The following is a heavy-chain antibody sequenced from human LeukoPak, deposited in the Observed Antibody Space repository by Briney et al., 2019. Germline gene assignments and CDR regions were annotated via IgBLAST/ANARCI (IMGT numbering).Heavy chain of an antibody. D-gene: IGHD6-6*01. CDR3: AKDRRAALDY. V-gene: IGHV3-23*01. J-gene: IGHJ4*02. Sequence: PGGSLRLSCAASGFRYSSYAMSWVRQAPGKGLEWVSAISGSGGSTYYADSVKGRFTISRDNSKNTLYLQMTSLRAEDTAVYYCAKDRRAALDYWGEGTLVTVSS. CDR2: ISGSGGST. CDR1: GFRYSSYA.